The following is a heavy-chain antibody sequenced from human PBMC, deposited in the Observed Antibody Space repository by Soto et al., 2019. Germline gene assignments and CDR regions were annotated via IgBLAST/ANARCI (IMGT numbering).Heavy chain of an antibody. J-gene: IGHJ4*02. D-gene: IGHD6-6*01. CDR2: IFWNDDK. CDR3: ADTVIGTAAPQNDS. V-gene: IGHV2-5*01. CDR1: GFSLSASGVG. Sequence: QITLKESGPTLVKPTQTLTLTCTFSGFSLSASGVGVAWIRQPPGKALEWLALIFWNDDKFYTSSLRNRLTIATETSKNQVSLTLPNMEPEVAATDFCADTVIGTAAPQNDSWGPGTLVTVSS.